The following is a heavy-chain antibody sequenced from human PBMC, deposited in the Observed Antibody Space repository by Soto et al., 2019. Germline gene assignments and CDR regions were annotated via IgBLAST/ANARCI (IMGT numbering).Heavy chain of an antibody. CDR1: GGSISSGGYY. CDR3: ARVVKGRYYDSSGYYYWGWFDP. Sequence: QVQLQESGPGLVKPSQTLSLTCTVSGGSISSGGYYWSWIRQHPGKGLEWIGYIYYRGSTYYNPSLKSRVTISVDTSKNQCSLKLSSVTAADTAVYYCARVVKGRYYDSSGYYYWGWFDPWGQGTLVTVSS. D-gene: IGHD3-22*01. V-gene: IGHV4-31*03. J-gene: IGHJ5*02. CDR2: IYYRGST.